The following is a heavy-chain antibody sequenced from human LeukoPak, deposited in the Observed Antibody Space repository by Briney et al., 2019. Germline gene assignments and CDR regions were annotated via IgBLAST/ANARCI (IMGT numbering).Heavy chain of an antibody. Sequence: SETLSLTCTVSGGSISTITYYWGWIRQPPGKGLEWVGHMYYRGNTFYNPSLKSRVTISVDTSKNQFSLKLRSVTAADTAVYYCARARGGDSYGHNIDYWGQGTLVTVSS. J-gene: IGHJ4*02. CDR3: ARARGGDSYGHNIDY. CDR1: GGSISTITYY. V-gene: IGHV4-39*07. CDR2: MYYRGNT. D-gene: IGHD5-18*01.